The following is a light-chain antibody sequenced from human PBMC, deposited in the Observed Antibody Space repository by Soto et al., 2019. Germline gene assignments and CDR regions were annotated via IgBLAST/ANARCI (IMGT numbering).Light chain of an antibody. Sequence: QAVVSQPPSASGTPGQRVTISCSGSSSNIGRNTMSWYQQLPGTAPKLLIYTNSQRPSGVPDRFSGSKSGTSASLAISGLQSEDEADYYCLLYYGGDYVFGPGTKVTVL. V-gene: IGLV1-44*01. CDR3: LLYYGGDYV. J-gene: IGLJ1*01. CDR2: TNS. CDR1: SSNIGRNT.